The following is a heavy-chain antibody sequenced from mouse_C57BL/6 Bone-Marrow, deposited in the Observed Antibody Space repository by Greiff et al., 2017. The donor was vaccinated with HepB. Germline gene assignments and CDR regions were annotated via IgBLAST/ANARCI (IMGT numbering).Heavy chain of an antibody. J-gene: IGHJ1*03. CDR3: ARRGNGDFDV. CDR2: IWTGRGT. Sequence: VKVIESGPGLVAPSQSLSITCTVSGFSLTSYAISWVRQPPGKGLEWLGVIWTGRGTNYNSALKSRLSISKDNSKSQVFLKMNSLQTDDTARYYCARRGNGDFDVWGTGTTVTVSS. V-gene: IGHV2-9-1*01. D-gene: IGHD2-1*01. CDR1: GFSLTSYA.